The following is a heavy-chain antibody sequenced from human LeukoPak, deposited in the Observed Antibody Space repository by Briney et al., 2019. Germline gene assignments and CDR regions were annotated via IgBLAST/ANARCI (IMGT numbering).Heavy chain of an antibody. V-gene: IGHV6-1*01. CDR2: TYYRSKWYN. D-gene: IGHD3-22*01. CDR1: GDSVSSNSAS. CDR3: VRGFYTMSV. J-gene: IGHJ6*02. Sequence: SQTLSLTGDISGDSVSSNSASWTWIRQSPSRGLEWLGRTYYRSKWYNDYAVSVKSRITINPDTSRNHFSLQLSSVTPEDTAVYYCVRGFYTMSVWGQGTTVTVSS.